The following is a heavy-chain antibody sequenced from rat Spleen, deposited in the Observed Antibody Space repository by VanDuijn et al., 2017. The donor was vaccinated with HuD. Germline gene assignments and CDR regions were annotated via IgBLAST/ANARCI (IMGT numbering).Heavy chain of an antibody. V-gene: IGHV5-31*01. CDR2: ITNTGGSI. D-gene: IGHD4-3*01. CDR3: TRRGERGYFDY. J-gene: IGHJ2*01. Sequence: EVQLVETGGGLVHPGESLKLSCVASGFTFNNYWMSWIRQAPGKGLEWVASITNTGGSIYYPDSVKGRFTLSRDNAKSSLYLQMDSLRSEDTATYYCTRRGERGYFDYWGQGVMVTVSS. CDR1: GFTFNNYW.